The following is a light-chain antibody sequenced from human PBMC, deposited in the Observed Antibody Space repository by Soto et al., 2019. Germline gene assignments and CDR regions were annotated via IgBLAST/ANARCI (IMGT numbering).Light chain of an antibody. CDR1: QSLSVNS. V-gene: IGKV3-20*01. Sequence: EIVLTQSPGTLSLSPGERATLSCRASQSLSVNSLAWYQQKPGQSPRLLIYSASRTAFGIPDRFSGSASGTDFTLTIVRLEPEDSAVYFCHQYGSASYTFGQGTRLEIK. J-gene: IGKJ2*01. CDR3: HQYGSASYT. CDR2: SAS.